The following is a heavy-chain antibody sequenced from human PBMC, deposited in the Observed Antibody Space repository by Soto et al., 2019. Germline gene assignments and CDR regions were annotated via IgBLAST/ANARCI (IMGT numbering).Heavy chain of an antibody. D-gene: IGHD3-16*01. CDR2: MNPNSGNT. J-gene: IGHJ4*02. V-gene: IGHV1-8*01. CDR3: ARAPVSWRRGGAPG. Sequence: ASVKVSCKASGYSFASYDINWVRQATGQGLEWMGWMNPNSGNTGYAQKFQGRVTMTRNTSISTAYMELSGLRSEDTAVYYCARAPVSWRRGGAPGWGQGTLVTVSS. CDR1: GYSFASYD.